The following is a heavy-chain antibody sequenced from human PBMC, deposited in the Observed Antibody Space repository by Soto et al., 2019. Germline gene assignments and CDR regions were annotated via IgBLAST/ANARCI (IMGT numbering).Heavy chain of an antibody. Sequence: QVQLVQSGAEVKKPGASVKVSCKASGYTFTSYGISWVRQAPXQGLEWMGWISAYNGNTNYAQKLQGRVTMTTDTXXXXXXXXXXXXXXXXXXXXYXXXXXAXXGPFDYWGQGTLVTVSS. CDR2: ISAYNGNT. D-gene: IGHD2-8*02. J-gene: IGHJ4*02. CDR3: XXXXAXXGPFDY. CDR1: GYTFTSYG. V-gene: IGHV1-18*01.